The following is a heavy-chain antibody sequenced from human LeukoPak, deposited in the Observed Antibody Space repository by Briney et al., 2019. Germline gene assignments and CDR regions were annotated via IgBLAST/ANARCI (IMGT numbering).Heavy chain of an antibody. D-gene: IGHD3-10*01. CDR2: INQDGSKI. J-gene: IGHJ6*02. CDR1: GFTFSTYW. Sequence: GESLRLSCAASGFTFSTYWMTWVRQAPGKGLEWVANINQDGSKINYVDSVKGRFTISRNSSKNTLYLQMNSLRAEDTAVYYCAKEIYYYGSGRFMDVWGQGTTVTVSS. CDR3: AKEIYYYGSGRFMDV. V-gene: IGHV3-7*03.